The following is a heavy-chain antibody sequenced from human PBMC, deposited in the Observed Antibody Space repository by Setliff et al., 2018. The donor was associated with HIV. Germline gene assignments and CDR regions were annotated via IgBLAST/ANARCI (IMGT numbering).Heavy chain of an antibody. CDR2: ISWNSGSI. CDR3: AKDRSPNYDSSGGLDY. Sequence: GGSLRLSCAASGFTFDDYAMHWVRQAPGKGLEWVSGISWNSGSIGYADSVKGRFTISRDNAKNSLYLQMNSLRAEDTALYYCAKDRSPNYDSSGGLDYWGQGTLVTVSS. CDR1: GFTFDDYA. J-gene: IGHJ4*02. D-gene: IGHD3-22*01. V-gene: IGHV3-9*01.